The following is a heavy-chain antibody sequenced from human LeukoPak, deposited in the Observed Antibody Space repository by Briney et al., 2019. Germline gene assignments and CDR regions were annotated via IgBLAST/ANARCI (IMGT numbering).Heavy chain of an antibody. CDR1: GGSISSYY. CDR3: ARDLRAYDPWYFDC. J-gene: IGHJ4*02. V-gene: IGHV4-59*01. CDR2: IYYSGST. Sequence: PSETLSLTCTVSGGSISSYYWSWIRQPPGKGLEWIGYIYYSGSTNYNPSLKSRVTISVDTSKNQFSLKLSSVTAADTAVYYCARDLRAYDPWYFDCWGQGTLVTVSS. D-gene: IGHD3-10*01.